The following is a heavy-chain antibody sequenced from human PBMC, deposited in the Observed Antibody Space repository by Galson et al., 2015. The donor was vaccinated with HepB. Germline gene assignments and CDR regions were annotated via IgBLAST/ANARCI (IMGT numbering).Heavy chain of an antibody. Sequence: SLRLSCAASGFTFSTYWMHWVRQAPGKGLEWVSRINSDGSDTTYADSVKGRFTISRDNAKKTLYLQMNSLRAEDTAVYYCARDRGGYSYGFPDAFDIWAKGQWSPSLQ. V-gene: IGHV3-74*01. CDR2: INSDGSDT. CDR1: GFTFSTYW. D-gene: IGHD5-18*01. CDR3: ARDRGGYSYGFPDAFDI. J-gene: IGHJ3*02.